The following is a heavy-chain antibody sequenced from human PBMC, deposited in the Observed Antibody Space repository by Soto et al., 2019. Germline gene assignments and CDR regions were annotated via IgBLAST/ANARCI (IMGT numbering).Heavy chain of an antibody. Sequence: QVQLQESGPGLVKPSQTLSLTCTVSGGSISSGDYYWSWIRQPPGKVLEWIGYIYYSGSTYYNPSLESRVTISVDTSKNHFSLKLSSVTAADTAVYYCATIKLGSNRLDYWGQGTLVTVSS. CDR2: IYYSGST. D-gene: IGHD3-10*01. V-gene: IGHV4-30-4*01. CDR1: GGSISSGDYY. J-gene: IGHJ4*02. CDR3: ATIKLGSNRLDY.